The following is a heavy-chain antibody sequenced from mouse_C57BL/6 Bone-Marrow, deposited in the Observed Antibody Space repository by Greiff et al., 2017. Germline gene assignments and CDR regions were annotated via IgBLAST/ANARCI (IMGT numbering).Heavy chain of an antibody. J-gene: IGHJ2*01. D-gene: IGHD1-1*01. Sequence: EVQLQQSGAELVRPGASVKLSCTASGFNIKDDYMHWVKQRPEQGLEWIGWIDPENGDTEYASKFQGKATITADPSSNTAYLKLSSLTSEDTAVYDCTHYGSSYGYFDYWGQGTTLTVSS. V-gene: IGHV14-4*01. CDR2: IDPENGDT. CDR1: GFNIKDDY. CDR3: THYGSSYGYFDY.